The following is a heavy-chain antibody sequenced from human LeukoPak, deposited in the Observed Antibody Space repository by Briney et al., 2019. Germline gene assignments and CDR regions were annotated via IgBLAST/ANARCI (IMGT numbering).Heavy chain of an antibody. V-gene: IGHV3-21*06. J-gene: IGHJ6*02. CDR1: GFPFNEYS. Sequence: GGSLRLSCAASGFPFNEYSMNWVRQAPGKGLEWVSSISGSTTYIYYADSLKGRFTISRDNAKNSLYLQMNSLRAEDTGLYYCVRYRDYSYGLDVWGQGTTVTVSS. CDR3: VRYRDYSYGLDV. D-gene: IGHD1-26*01. CDR2: ISGSTTYI.